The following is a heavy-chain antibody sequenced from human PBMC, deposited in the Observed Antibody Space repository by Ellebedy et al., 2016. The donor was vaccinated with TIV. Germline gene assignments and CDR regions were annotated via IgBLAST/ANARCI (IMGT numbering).Heavy chain of an antibody. CDR1: GGSISSYY. J-gene: IGHJ4*02. V-gene: IGHV4-59*08. Sequence: SETLSLTCTVSGGSISSYYWSWIRQPPGKGLEWIGYIYYSGSTNYNPSLKSRVTISVDTSKNQCSLKLSSVTAADAAVYYCARGRQQQLVPLDYWGQGTLVTVSS. D-gene: IGHD6-13*01. CDR3: ARGRQQQLVPLDY. CDR2: IYYSGST.